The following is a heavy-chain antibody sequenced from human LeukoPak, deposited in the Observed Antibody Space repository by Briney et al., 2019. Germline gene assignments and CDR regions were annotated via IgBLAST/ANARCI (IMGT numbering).Heavy chain of an antibody. D-gene: IGHD3-22*01. CDR2: ISGSGGST. CDR3: AKGPTYYYDSSGYY. J-gene: IGHJ4*02. CDR1: GFTFSSYA. Sequence: PGGSLRLSCAASGFTFSSYAMSWVRQAPGKGLEWVSAISGSGGSTYYADSVKGRFTISRDNSKNTLYLQMNSLRAEDTAVYYCAKGPTYYYDSSGYYWGQGTLVTVSS. V-gene: IGHV3-23*01.